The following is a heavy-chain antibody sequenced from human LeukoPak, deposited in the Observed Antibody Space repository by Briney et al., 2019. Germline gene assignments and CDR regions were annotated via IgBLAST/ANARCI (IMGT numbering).Heavy chain of an antibody. CDR3: AKGRRGSLTFDY. Sequence: GGSLRLSCAASGFTFSSYWMHWVRQAPGKGLEWVSAISGSGGSTYYADSVKGRFTISRDNSKNTLYLQMNSLRAEDTAVYYCAKGRRGSLTFDYWGQGTLVTVSS. CDR1: GFTFSSYW. V-gene: IGHV3-23*01. D-gene: IGHD1-26*01. CDR2: ISGSGGST. J-gene: IGHJ4*02.